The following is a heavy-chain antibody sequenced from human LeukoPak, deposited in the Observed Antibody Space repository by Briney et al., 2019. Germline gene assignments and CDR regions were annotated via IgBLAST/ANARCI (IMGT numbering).Heavy chain of an antibody. CDR3: AKDAKPRFLPQNWFDP. CDR1: GFTFSSYG. Sequence: GGSLRLPCAASGFTFSSYGMHWVRQAPGKGLEWVAFIRYDGSNKYYADSVKGRFTISRDNSKNTLYLQMNSLRAEDTAVYYCAKDAKPRFLPQNWFDPWGQGTLVTVSS. J-gene: IGHJ5*02. CDR2: IRYDGSNK. D-gene: IGHD3-3*01. V-gene: IGHV3-30*02.